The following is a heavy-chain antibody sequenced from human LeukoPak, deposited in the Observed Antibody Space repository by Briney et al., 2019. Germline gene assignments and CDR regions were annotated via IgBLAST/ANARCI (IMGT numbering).Heavy chain of an antibody. Sequence: GGSLRLSCAASGFTFSSYSMNWVRQAPGKGLEWVSSISSSSSYIHYADSVKGRFTISRDNAKNSLYPQMNSLRAEDTAVYYCARYCSSTSCSSYYYYYMDVWGKGTTVTVSS. J-gene: IGHJ6*03. CDR1: GFTFSSYS. CDR3: ARYCSSTSCSSYYYYYMDV. D-gene: IGHD2-2*01. V-gene: IGHV3-21*01. CDR2: ISSSSSYI.